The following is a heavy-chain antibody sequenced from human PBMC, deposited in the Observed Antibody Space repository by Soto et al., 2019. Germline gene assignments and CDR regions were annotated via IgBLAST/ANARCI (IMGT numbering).Heavy chain of an antibody. D-gene: IGHD1-26*01. J-gene: IGHJ6*03. CDR2: INAGNGNT. V-gene: IGHV1-3*01. CDR1: GYTFTSYA. Sequence: ASVKVSCKASGYTFTSYAVHWVRQAPGQRLEWMGWINAGNGNTKYSQKFQGRVTITRDTSASTAYMELSSLRSEDTAVYYCARESLHYYYIDVWGKGTTVTVYS. CDR3: ARESLHYYYIDV.